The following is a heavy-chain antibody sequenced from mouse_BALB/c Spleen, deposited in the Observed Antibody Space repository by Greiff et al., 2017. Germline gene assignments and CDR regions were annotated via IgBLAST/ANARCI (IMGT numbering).Heavy chain of an antibody. Sequence: QVQLQQSGPSLVQPSQSLSITCTVSGFSLTSYGVHWVRQSPGKGLEWLGVIWRGGSTDYNAAFMSRLSITKDNSKSQVFFKMNSLQADDTAIYYCAKNRGTTVVADWYFDVWGAGTTVTVSS. D-gene: IGHD1-1*01. V-gene: IGHV2-5-1*01. CDR2: IWRGGST. J-gene: IGHJ1*01. CDR1: GFSLTSYG. CDR3: AKNRGTTVVADWYFDV.